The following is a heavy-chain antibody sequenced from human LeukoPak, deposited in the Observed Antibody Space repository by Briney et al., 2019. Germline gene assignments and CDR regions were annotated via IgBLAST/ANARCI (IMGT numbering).Heavy chain of an antibody. CDR2: IYYSGST. CDR3: ARGGISSAVLY. D-gene: IGHD3-10*01. CDR1: GGSISSYY. J-gene: IGHJ4*02. Sequence: PSETLSLTCTVSGGSISSYYWSWIRQPPGKGLEWIGYIYYSGSTNYNPSLKSRVTTSVDTSKNQFSLKLSSVTAADTAVYYCARGGISSAVLYWGQGTLVTVSS. V-gene: IGHV4-59*01.